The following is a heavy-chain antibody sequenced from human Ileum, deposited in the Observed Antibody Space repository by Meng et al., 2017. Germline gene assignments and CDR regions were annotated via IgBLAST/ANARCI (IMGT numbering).Heavy chain of an antibody. CDR3: ARGGGRYGSDFDY. D-gene: IGHD3-16*01. J-gene: IGHJ4*02. CDR2: INHSGST. CDR1: GGSFSGYY. V-gene: IGHV4-34*01. Sequence: VPLQQWGAGLLKPSETLSLTCAVYGGSFSGYYWSWIRQPPGKGLEWIGEINHSGSTNYNPSLKSRVTISVDTSKNQFSLKLSSVTAADTAVYYCARGGGRYGSDFDYWGQGTLVTVSS.